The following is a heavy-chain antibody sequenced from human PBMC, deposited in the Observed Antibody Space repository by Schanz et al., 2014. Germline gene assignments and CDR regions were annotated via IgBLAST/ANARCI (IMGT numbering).Heavy chain of an antibody. CDR1: RYPFTAYY. J-gene: IGHJ4*02. CDR3: ARGRTFDY. V-gene: IGHV1-8*02. CDR2: INPNSGDT. Sequence: QVHLVQSGSEVKKPGASVKVSCKASRYPFTAYYMHWVRQAPGQGLEWMGRINPNSGDTGYPRKFQDRVTMTRNTSISTAYIELHILTSEDTAVYYCARGRTFDYWGQGTLVTVSS.